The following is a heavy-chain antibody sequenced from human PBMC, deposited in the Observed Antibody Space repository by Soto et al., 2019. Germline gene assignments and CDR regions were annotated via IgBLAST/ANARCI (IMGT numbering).Heavy chain of an antibody. Sequence: PGGSLRLSCAASGFTFNIYGMHWGRQAPDKGVEWVALISYDGSNQYYADSVKGRFTISRDNSKNTLFLQMNSLRADDTAVYYCAKDQASGQGSFDSWGQGTLVTVSS. J-gene: IGHJ4*02. CDR2: ISYDGSNQ. V-gene: IGHV3-30*18. CDR3: AKDQASGQGSFDS. CDR1: GFTFNIYG.